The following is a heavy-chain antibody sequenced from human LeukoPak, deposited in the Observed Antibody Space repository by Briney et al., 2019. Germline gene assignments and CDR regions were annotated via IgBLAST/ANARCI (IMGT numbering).Heavy chain of an antibody. J-gene: IGHJ3*02. CDR3: ARGGYSYGYPDDAFDI. CDR1: GFTFSSYD. D-gene: IGHD5-18*01. Sequence: RSGGSLRLSCAASGFTFSSYDMHWVRQATGKGLEWVSAIGTAGDTYYPGSVKGRFTISRENAKNSLYLQMNSLRAGDTAVYYCARGGYSYGYPDDAFDIWGQGTMVTVSS. CDR2: IGTAGDT. V-gene: IGHV3-13*01.